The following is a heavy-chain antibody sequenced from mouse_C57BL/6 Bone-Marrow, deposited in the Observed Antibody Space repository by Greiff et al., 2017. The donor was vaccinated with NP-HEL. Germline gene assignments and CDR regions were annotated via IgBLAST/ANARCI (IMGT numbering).Heavy chain of an antibody. D-gene: IGHD1-1*01. CDR3: TRRLLLRFWYFDV. Sequence: EVQVVESGGGLVQPGGSMKLSCAASGFTFSDAWMDWVRQSPEKGLEWVAEIRNKANNHATYYAESVKGRFTISRDDSKSSVYLQMNSLRAEDTGIYYCTRRLLLRFWYFDVWGTGTTVTVSS. J-gene: IGHJ1*03. CDR1: GFTFSDAW. V-gene: IGHV6-6*01. CDR2: IRNKANNHAT.